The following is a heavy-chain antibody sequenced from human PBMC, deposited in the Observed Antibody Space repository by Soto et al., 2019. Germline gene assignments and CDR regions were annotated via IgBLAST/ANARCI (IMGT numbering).Heavy chain of an antibody. Sequence: EVQLLESGGGLVHPGGALRLSCAASGFTFSLYAMTWVRQAPGKGLEWVSVISGSGVNTYYADSVKGRFTVSRDNYTNTSSLQMSSLGVEDTAVYYCAKSLGCTKYYYAMDVWGRGTTVTVSS. CDR3: AKSLGCTKYYYAMDV. V-gene: IGHV3-23*01. CDR1: GFTFSLYA. J-gene: IGHJ6*02. CDR2: ISGSGVNT. D-gene: IGHD2-2*01.